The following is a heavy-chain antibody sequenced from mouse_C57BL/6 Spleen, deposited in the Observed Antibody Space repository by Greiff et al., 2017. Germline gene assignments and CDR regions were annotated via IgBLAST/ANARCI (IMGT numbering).Heavy chain of an antibody. V-gene: IGHV1-82*01. D-gene: IGHD2-4*01. CDR1: GYAFSSSW. CDR2: IYPGDGDT. J-gene: IGHJ2*01. Sequence: VQLQQSGPELVKPGASVKISCKASGYAFSSSWMNWVKQRPGKGLEWIGRIYPGDGDTNYNGKFKGKATLTADKSSSTADMQLSSLTSEDSAVYVCARVYDYASLDYVDYWGQGTTLTVSS. CDR3: ARVYDYASLDYVDY.